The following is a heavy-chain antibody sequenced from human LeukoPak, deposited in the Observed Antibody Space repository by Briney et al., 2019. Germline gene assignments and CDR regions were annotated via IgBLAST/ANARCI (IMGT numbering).Heavy chain of an antibody. V-gene: IGHV4-34*01. CDR1: GGSFSGYY. Sequence: PSETLSLTCAVYGGSFSGYYWSWIRQPPGKGLEWIGEINHSGSTNYNPSLKSRVTISVDTSKNQFSLKLSSVTAADTAVYYCARRLVGYRFVDYWGQGTLVTVSS. D-gene: IGHD6-13*01. CDR3: ARRLVGYRFVDY. CDR2: INHSGST. J-gene: IGHJ4*02.